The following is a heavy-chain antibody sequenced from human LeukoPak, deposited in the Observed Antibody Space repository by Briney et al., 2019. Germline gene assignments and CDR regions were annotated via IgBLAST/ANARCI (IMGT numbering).Heavy chain of an antibody. J-gene: IGHJ4*02. CDR1: GFTFSSYA. CDR2: ISGSGVST. Sequence: GGSLRLSYAASGFTFSSYAMSWVRQAPGKGLEWVSAISGSGVSTYYADSVKGRFTISRDNSKNTLYLQMNSLRAEDTAVYYCAEWDTAMAYFDYWGQGTLVTVSS. D-gene: IGHD5-18*01. CDR3: AEWDTAMAYFDY. V-gene: IGHV3-23*01.